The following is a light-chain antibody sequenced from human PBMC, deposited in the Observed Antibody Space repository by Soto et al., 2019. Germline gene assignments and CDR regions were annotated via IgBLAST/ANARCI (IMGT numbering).Light chain of an antibody. CDR2: WAT. Sequence: DIVMTQSPDSLAVSLGEGATINCRSSRSLLSSSTNENHLAWYQQKPGQPPRVLFYWATTRQFGVPDRFTGSGSGTDFTLTISNLQAEDVAVYYCQQYYSTPMYTFGQGTKLEIK. J-gene: IGKJ2*01. CDR1: RSLLSSSTNENH. CDR3: QQYYSTPMYT. V-gene: IGKV4-1*01.